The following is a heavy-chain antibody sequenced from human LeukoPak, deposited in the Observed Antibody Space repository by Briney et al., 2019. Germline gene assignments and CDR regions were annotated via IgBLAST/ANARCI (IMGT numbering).Heavy chain of an antibody. CDR1: GGTFSSYA. V-gene: IGHV1-69*13. Sequence: GASVKVSCKASGGTFSSYAISWVRQAPGQGLEWMGGIIPIFGTANYAQKFQGRVTITADESTSTAYMELSSLRSEDTAVYYCARDLPAARFGWFDPWGQGTLVTVSS. D-gene: IGHD2-2*01. J-gene: IGHJ5*02. CDR2: IIPIFGTA. CDR3: ARDLPAARFGWFDP.